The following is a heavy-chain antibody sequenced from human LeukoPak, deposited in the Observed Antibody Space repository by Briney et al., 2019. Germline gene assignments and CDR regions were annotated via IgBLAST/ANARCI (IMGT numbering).Heavy chain of an antibody. J-gene: IGHJ4*02. V-gene: IGHV3-23*01. D-gene: IGHD6-13*01. CDR1: GFTFSDFA. CDR2: ISGSGGST. Sequence: GGSLRLSCEASGFTFSDFAMSWVRQAPGKGLEWVSAISGSGGSTYYADSVKGRFTISRDNSKNTLYLQMNSLRAEDTAVYYCAKGSSSSLPRYFDYWGQGALVTVSS. CDR3: AKGSSSSLPRYFDY.